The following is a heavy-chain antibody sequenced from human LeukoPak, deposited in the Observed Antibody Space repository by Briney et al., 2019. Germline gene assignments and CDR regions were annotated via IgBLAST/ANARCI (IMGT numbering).Heavy chain of an antibody. CDR1: GFTFSSYG. Sequence: HPGGSLRLSCAASGFTFSSYGMHWVRQAPGKGLEWVAFISYDGSNKYYADSVKGRFTISRDNSKNTLYLQMNSLRAEDTAVYYCAKDRKRYDILTGSPYKYWGQGTLVTVSP. D-gene: IGHD3-9*01. V-gene: IGHV3-30*18. CDR3: AKDRKRYDILTGSPYKY. J-gene: IGHJ4*02. CDR2: ISYDGSNK.